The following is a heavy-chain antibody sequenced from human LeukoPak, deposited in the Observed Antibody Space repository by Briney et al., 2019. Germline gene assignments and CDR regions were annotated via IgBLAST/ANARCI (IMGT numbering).Heavy chain of an antibody. CDR1: GFTFSSYS. Sequence: GGSLRLSCVASGFTFSSYSMNWVRQAPGKGLEWVSSISSSSSYKYYTDSVKGRFTISRDNAKNSPYLQMNSLRAEDTAVYYCARGGEITGTTNFDYWGQGTLVTVSS. D-gene: IGHD1-20*01. J-gene: IGHJ4*02. CDR2: ISSSSSYK. CDR3: ARGGEITGTTNFDY. V-gene: IGHV3-21*01.